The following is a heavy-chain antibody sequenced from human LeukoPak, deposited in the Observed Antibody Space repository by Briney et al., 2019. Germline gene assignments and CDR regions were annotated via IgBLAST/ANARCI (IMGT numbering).Heavy chain of an antibody. D-gene: IGHD2/OR15-2a*01. J-gene: IGHJ4*02. CDR2: INHSGST. CDR3: ARLFSANIEDYFDY. Sequence: SETLSLTCAVYGGSFSGYYWSWIRQPPGKGLEWIGEINHSGSTNYNPSLKSRVTISVDTSKNQFSLKLSSVTAADTAVYYCARLFSANIEDYFDYWGQGALVTVSS. CDR1: GGSFSGYY. V-gene: IGHV4-34*01.